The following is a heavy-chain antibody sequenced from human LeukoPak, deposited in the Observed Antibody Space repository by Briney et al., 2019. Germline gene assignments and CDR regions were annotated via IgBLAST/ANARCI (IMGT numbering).Heavy chain of an antibody. CDR2: IYYNGNT. Sequence: SETLSLTCTVSGGSVSSSSYYGGWIRQPPGKGLEWIVTIYYNGNTYYSPSLQNRVTISLDTSKNQFSLRVSSVTAADPAVYYCARLLARGDFDPWGQGTLVTVST. CDR3: ARLLARGDFDP. V-gene: IGHV4-39*01. CDR1: GGSVSSSSYY. J-gene: IGHJ5*02. D-gene: IGHD2-8*02.